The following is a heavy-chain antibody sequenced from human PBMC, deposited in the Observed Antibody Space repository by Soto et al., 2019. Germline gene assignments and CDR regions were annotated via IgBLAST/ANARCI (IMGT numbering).Heavy chain of an antibody. CDR1: GGSISSGGYY. D-gene: IGHD4-17*01. V-gene: IGHV4-31*03. CDR2: VYSSGTT. J-gene: IGHJ5*02. CDR3: ARGTTGNWFDP. Sequence: QVQLQESGPGLVKPSQTLSLTCSVSGGSISSGGYYWSWIRQHPGKGLEWIGYVYSSGTTYYNPSLKSRVTISVDTSKNQFSLKLSSVTAADTAVYYCARGTTGNWFDPWGQGTLVTVSS.